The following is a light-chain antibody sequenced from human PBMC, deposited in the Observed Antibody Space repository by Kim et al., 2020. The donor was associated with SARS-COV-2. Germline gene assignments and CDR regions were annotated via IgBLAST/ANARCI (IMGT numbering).Light chain of an antibody. V-gene: IGLV1-44*01. CDR2: SDY. CDR1: SSNIGSDS. CDR3: AVWDASLNAVV. J-gene: IGLJ2*01. Sequence: GQRVTISCSGSSSNIGSDSVNWLQQLPGTAPKLVIYSDYQRPSGVPDRFSGSRSGTSASLAISGLQSDDEAYYYCAVWDASLNAVVFGGGTQLTVL.